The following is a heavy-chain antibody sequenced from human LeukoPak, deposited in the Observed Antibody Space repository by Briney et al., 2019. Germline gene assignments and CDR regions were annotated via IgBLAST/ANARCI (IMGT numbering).Heavy chain of an antibody. CDR1: GYTFTSYD. CDR2: MNPNSGNT. CDR3: ARAAWLRAHMDV. J-gene: IGHJ6*03. D-gene: IGHD5-12*01. V-gene: IGHV1-8*03. Sequence: EASVKVSCKASGYTFTSYDINWVRQATGQGLEWMGWMNPNSGNTGYAQKFQGRVTITRNTSISTAYMELSSLRSEDTAVYYCARAAWLRAHMDVWGKGTTVTVSS.